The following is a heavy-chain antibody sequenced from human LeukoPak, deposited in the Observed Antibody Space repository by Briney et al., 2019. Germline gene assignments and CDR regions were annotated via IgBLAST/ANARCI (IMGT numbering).Heavy chain of an antibody. CDR3: ARDVSAGGTNWFDP. Sequence: ASVKVSCKASGYTFSSYGISWVRQAPGQGLEWMGWINTYNGNTNYAQKFQGRVTMTTDTSTSTAYMDLRSLRSDDTAVYYCARDVSAGGTNWFDPWGQGTLVTVSS. J-gene: IGHJ5*02. CDR1: GYTFSSYG. CDR2: INTYNGNT. V-gene: IGHV1-18*01. D-gene: IGHD3-16*01.